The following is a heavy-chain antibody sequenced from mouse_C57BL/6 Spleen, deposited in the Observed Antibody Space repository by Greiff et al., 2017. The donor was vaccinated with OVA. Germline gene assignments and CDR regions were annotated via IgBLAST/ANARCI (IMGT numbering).Heavy chain of an antibody. Sequence: SGAELVKPGASVKISCKASGYAFSSYWMNWVKQRPGKGLEWIGQIYPGDGDTNYNGKFKGKATLTADKSSSTAYMQLSSLTSEDSAVYFCAATTVVAHWYFDVWGTGTTVTVSS. J-gene: IGHJ1*03. CDR2: IYPGDGDT. V-gene: IGHV1-80*01. CDR3: AATTVVAHWYFDV. CDR1: GYAFSSYW. D-gene: IGHD1-1*01.